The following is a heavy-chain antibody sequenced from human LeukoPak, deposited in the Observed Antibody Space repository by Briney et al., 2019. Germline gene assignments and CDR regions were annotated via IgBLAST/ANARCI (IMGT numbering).Heavy chain of an antibody. V-gene: IGHV3-23*01. J-gene: IGHJ5*02. Sequence: GGSLRLSCAASGFTVSSNYMNWVRQAPGKGLEWVSTISAGGSSTYYADSVMGRFTISRDNSKNTLYLQMNSLRSEDTAIYYCAKGGYCSSSSCYYGWFDPWGQGTLVTVSS. CDR1: GFTVSSNY. CDR2: ISAGGSST. D-gene: IGHD2-2*01. CDR3: AKGGYCSSSSCYYGWFDP.